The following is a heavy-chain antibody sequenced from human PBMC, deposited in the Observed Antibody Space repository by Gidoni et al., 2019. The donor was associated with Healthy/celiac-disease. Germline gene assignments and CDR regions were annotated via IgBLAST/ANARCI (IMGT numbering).Heavy chain of an antibody. J-gene: IGHJ6*03. V-gene: IGHV3-15*01. CDR2: IKSKTDGGTT. Sequence: EVQLVESGGGLVKPGGSLRLSCAASGFTFSNAWMSWVRQAPGKGLEWVGRIKSKTDGGTTDYAAPVKGRFTISRDDSKNTLYLQMNSLKTEDTAVYYCTTDFPHYGDYYYMDVWGKGTTVTVSS. D-gene: IGHD4-17*01. CDR1: GFTFSNAW. CDR3: TTDFPHYGDYYYMDV.